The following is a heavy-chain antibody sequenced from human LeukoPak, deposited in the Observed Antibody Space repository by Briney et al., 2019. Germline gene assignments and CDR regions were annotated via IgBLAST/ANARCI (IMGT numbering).Heavy chain of an antibody. V-gene: IGHV1-8*03. J-gene: IGHJ4*02. CDR3: ARTTSLTASGYDC. D-gene: IGHD4-17*01. CDR1: GYTFTTYH. CDR2: MSPYNGDR. Sequence: GASVKVSCKTSGYTFTTYHINWVRQATGQGLEWLGWMSPYNGDRGYAQKFQGRLSITSDTSISTAYMELSSLKSDDTAIYFCARTTSLTASGYDCWGQGTLVTVSS.